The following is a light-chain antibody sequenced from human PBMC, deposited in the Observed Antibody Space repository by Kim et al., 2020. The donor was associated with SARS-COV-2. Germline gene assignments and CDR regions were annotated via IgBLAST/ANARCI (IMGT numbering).Light chain of an antibody. Sequence: SSELTQDPAVSVALGQTVKITCQGDSLRSYYASWYQQKPGQAPVLVIYGKNRRPSGIPDRFSASRSGNIASLTITEAEAEDEATYYCNSRDSSGNHLIFGGGTQLTVL. CDR1: SLRSYY. CDR2: GKN. CDR3: NSRDSSGNHLI. V-gene: IGLV3-19*01. J-gene: IGLJ2*01.